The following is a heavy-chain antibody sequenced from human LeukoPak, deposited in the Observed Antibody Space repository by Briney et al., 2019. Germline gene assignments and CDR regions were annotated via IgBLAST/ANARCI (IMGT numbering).Heavy chain of an antibody. Sequence: QTGGSLRLSCVASGFTLSSYAMSWVRQAPGKGLEWVSAISGSGGSTYYADSVKGRFTISRDNSKNTLYLQMNSLRAEDTAVYYCAKDREWEPYYFDYWGQGTLVTVSS. D-gene: IGHD1-26*01. V-gene: IGHV3-23*01. CDR2: ISGSGGST. CDR1: GFTLSSYA. CDR3: AKDREWEPYYFDY. J-gene: IGHJ4*02.